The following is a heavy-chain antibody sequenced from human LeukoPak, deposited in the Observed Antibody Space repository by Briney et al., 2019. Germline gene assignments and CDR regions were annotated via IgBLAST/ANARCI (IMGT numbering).Heavy chain of an antibody. CDR3: TRVLRYFDLPLD. J-gene: IGHJ4*02. CDR2: ISYDGSNK. CDR1: GFTFSSYA. D-gene: IGHD3-9*01. Sequence: GRSLRLSCAASGFTFSSYAMHWVRQAPGKGLEWVAVISYDGSNKYYADSVKGRFTISRDNSKNTLYLQMNSLRAEDTAVYYCTRVLRYFDLPLDWGQGTLVTVSS. V-gene: IGHV3-30*04.